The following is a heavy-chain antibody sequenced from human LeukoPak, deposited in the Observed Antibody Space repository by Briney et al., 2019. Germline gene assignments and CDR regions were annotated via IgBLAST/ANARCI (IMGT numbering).Heavy chain of an antibody. Sequence: GGSLGLSCAASGFTVSSNEMSWVRQAPGKGLEWVSSISGSGDSTYCADSVKGRFTISRDNSKNTLYLQMNSLRVEDTAVYYCAIGPGGLFHYWGQGTLVTVSS. V-gene: IGHV3-23*01. D-gene: IGHD4-23*01. CDR2: ISGSGDST. CDR3: AIGPGGLFHY. J-gene: IGHJ4*02. CDR1: GFTVSSNE.